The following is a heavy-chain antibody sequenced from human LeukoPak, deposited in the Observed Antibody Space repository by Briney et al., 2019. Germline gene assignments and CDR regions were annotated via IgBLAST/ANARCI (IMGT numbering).Heavy chain of an antibody. Sequence: GASVTVSFKASGYTFTYHYIHLVRQAPGQGLEWRGIINPSNGVTNYAQRFQGRVTITRGTSTSTVYMELSSLDSEDTGVYYCARECDVGKDFYCWGQGTLVTVSS. J-gene: IGHJ4*02. CDR2: INPSNGVT. CDR3: ARECDVGKDFYC. V-gene: IGHV1-46*01. D-gene: IGHD1-26*01. CDR1: GYTFTYHY.